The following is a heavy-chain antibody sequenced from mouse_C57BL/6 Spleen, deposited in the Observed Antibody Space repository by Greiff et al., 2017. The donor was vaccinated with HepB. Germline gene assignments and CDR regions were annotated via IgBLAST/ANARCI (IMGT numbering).Heavy chain of an antibody. J-gene: IGHJ1*03. CDR3: ARNLGFPYWYFDV. Sequence: VQRVESGPGLVQPSQSLSITCTVSGFSLTSYGVHWVRQSPGKGLEWLGVIWSGGSTDYNAAFISRLSISKDNSKSQVFFKMNSLQADDTAIYYCARNLGFPYWYFDVWGTGTTVTVSS. CDR2: IWSGGST. CDR1: GFSLTSYG. V-gene: IGHV2-2*01. D-gene: IGHD4-1*01.